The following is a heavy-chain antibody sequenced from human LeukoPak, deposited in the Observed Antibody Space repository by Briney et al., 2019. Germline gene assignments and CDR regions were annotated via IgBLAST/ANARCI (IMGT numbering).Heavy chain of an antibody. CDR2: ISAYDGNT. V-gene: IGHV1-18*01. CDR3: ARHYDFWSGYYWSGPRLRGDYYYMDV. CDR1: GYTFTSYG. D-gene: IGHD3-3*01. J-gene: IGHJ6*03. Sequence: GASVKVSCKASGYTFTSYGISWVRQAPGQGLEWMGWISAYDGNTNYAQKLQGRVTMTTDTSTSTAYMELRSLRSDDTAVYYCARHYDFWSGYYWSGPRLRGDYYYMDVWGKGTTVTVSS.